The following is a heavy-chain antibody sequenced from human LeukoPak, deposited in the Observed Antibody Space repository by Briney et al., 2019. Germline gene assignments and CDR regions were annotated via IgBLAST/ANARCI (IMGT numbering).Heavy chain of an antibody. V-gene: IGHV4-31*03. J-gene: IGHJ4*02. CDR3: SRGLDSRKLGY. Sequence: SETLSLTCTVSGASFSSGDQYGHWIRQSPGKGLEWIGSIHPSRRLYNNPSLESRVTISIDTPKNQFSLNLNSVTAADTAVYFCSRGLDSRKLGYWGQGTLVTVSS. CDR2: IHPSRRL. CDR1: GASFSSGDQY. D-gene: IGHD3-22*01.